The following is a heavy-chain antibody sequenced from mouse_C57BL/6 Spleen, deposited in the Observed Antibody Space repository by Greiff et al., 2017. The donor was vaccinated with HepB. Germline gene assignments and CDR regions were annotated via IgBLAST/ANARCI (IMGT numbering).Heavy chain of an antibody. V-gene: IGHV5-17*01. Sequence: EVQLVESGGGLVKPGGSLKLSCAASGFTFSDYGMHWVRQAPEKGLEWVAYISSGSSTIYYADTVKGRFTISRDNAKNTLFLQMTSLRSEDTAMYYCARDYYYGSSYKRNYAMDYWGQGTSVTVSS. CDR3: ARDYYYGSSYKRNYAMDY. CDR1: GFTFSDYG. CDR2: ISSGSSTI. D-gene: IGHD1-1*01. J-gene: IGHJ4*01.